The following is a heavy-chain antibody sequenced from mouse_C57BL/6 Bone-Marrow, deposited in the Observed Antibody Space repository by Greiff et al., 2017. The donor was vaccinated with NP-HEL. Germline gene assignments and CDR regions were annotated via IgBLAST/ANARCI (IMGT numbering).Heavy chain of an antibody. CDR3: ARRDYYGSSLYYFDY. Sequence: VQLQQSGAELARPGASVKMSCKASGYTFTSYTMHWVKQRPGQGLEWIGYINPSSGYTKYNQKFKDKATLTADKSSSTAYMQLSSLTSEDSAVYYCARRDYYGSSLYYFDYWGQGTTLTVSS. CDR2: INPSSGYT. CDR1: GYTFTSYT. D-gene: IGHD1-1*01. J-gene: IGHJ2*01. V-gene: IGHV1-4*01.